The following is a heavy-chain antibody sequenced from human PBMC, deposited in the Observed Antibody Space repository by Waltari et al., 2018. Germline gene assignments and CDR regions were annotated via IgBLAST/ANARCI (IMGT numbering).Heavy chain of an antibody. Sequence: QVQLVQSGAEVKKPGASVKVSCKASGYTFTGYYMPWVRKAPGQGLEWMGWINPNSGGTNYAQKFQGRVTMTRDTSISTAYMELSRLRSDDTAVYYCAGFWGSYFGAFDIWGQGTMVTVSS. CDR3: AGFWGSYFGAFDI. CDR1: GYTFTGYY. V-gene: IGHV1-2*02. J-gene: IGHJ3*02. D-gene: IGHD1-26*01. CDR2: INPNSGGT.